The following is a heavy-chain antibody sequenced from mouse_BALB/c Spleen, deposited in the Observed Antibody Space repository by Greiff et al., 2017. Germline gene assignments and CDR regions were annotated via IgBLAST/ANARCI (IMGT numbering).Heavy chain of an antibody. D-gene: IGHD1-2*01. CDR2: ISSGSSTI. J-gene: IGHJ4*01. Sequence: EVQVVESGGGLVQPGGSRKLSCAASGFTFSSFGMHWVRQAPEKGLEWVAYISSGSSTIYYADTVKGRFTISRDNPKNTLFLQMTSLRSEDTAMYYCARSITTATYYYAMDYWGQGTSVTVSS. CDR1: GFTFSSFG. V-gene: IGHV5-17*02. CDR3: ARSITTATYYYAMDY.